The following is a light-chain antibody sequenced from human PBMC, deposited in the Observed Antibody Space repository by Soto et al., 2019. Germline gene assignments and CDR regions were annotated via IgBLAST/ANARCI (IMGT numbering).Light chain of an antibody. CDR1: QSVSSY. CDR3: QQYKSWPPPIT. Sequence: EIVLTQSPGTLSLSPGERATLSCRASQSVSSYLAWYQQKPGQAPRLLIYDASNRATGIPARFSGSGSGTEFTLTISRLQSEDFAVYYCQQYKSWPPPITFGQGTRLEIK. CDR2: DAS. V-gene: IGKV3-15*01. J-gene: IGKJ5*01.